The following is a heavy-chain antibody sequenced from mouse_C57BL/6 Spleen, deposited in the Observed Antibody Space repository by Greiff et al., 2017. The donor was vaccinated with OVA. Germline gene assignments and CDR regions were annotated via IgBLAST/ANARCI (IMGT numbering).Heavy chain of an antibody. Sequence: QVQLQQSGPELVKPGASVKISCKASGYAFSSSWMNWVKQRPGKGLEWIGRIYPGDGDTNYNGKFKGKATLTADKSSSTAYMQLSSLTSEDSAVYFCARDPGTVYAMDYWGQGTSVTVSS. CDR2: IYPGDGDT. J-gene: IGHJ4*01. CDR1: GYAFSSSW. D-gene: IGHD3-3*01. CDR3: ARDPGTVYAMDY. V-gene: IGHV1-82*01.